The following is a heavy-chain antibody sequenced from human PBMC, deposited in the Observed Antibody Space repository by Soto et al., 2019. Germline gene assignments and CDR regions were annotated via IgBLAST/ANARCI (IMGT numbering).Heavy chain of an antibody. J-gene: IGHJ4*02. CDR2: ITGSGGST. CDR3: APSLVGFRGEGFRY. D-gene: IGHD3-10*01. V-gene: IGHV3-23*01. CDR1: GFTFSSYA. Sequence: EVQLLESGGGLVQPGGSLRLSCAASGFTFSSYAMSWVRHAPGKGLEWVSAITGSGGSTYYADSVKGRFTISRDNPKNTLYLQMNSLRAEDTAVYYCAPSLVGFRGEGFRYWGQGTLVTVSS.